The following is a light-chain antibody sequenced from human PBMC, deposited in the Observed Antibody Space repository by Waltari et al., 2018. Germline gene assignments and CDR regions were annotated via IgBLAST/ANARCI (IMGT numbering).Light chain of an antibody. CDR2: GAS. CDR1: HGITNY. Sequence: DIRMTQSPPSLSAFVGDRVTINCRASHGITNYLAWYQQKPGKGPELLIYGASTLQSGVPSRFSGSGSGTDFTLTISSLQPEDVGSYYCQDYGSAPYSFGPGTMVEI. V-gene: IGKV1-27*01. J-gene: IGKJ2*03. CDR3: QDYGSAPYS.